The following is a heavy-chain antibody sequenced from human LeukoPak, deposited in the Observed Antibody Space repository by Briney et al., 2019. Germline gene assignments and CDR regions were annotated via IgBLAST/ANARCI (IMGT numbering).Heavy chain of an antibody. Sequence: ASVKVSCKASGGTFSSYAISWVRQAPGQGLEWMGGIIPIFGTANYAQKFQGRVTITADESTSTAYMERSSLRSEDTAVYYCARVPRLGGPANGMDVWGQGTTVTVSS. V-gene: IGHV1-69*13. CDR1: GGTFSSYA. D-gene: IGHD3-16*01. CDR2: IIPIFGTA. J-gene: IGHJ6*02. CDR3: ARVPRLGGPANGMDV.